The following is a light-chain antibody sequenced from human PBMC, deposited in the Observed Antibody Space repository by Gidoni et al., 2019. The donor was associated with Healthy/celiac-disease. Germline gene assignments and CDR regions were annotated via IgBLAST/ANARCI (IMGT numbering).Light chain of an antibody. Sequence: SYQLTQPPSFSLSPGQTASITCSGDKLGDKYACWYQQKPGQSPVLVIYQDSKRPSGIPERFSGYNSGNTATMTISGKQDMDEDDYYCQAWDSSTAVFGGGTKLTVL. CDR3: QAWDSSTAV. V-gene: IGLV3-1*01. CDR2: QDS. CDR1: KLGDKY. J-gene: IGLJ2*01.